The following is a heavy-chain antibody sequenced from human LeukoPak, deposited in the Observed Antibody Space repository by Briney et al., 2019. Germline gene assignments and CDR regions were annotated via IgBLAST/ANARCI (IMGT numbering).Heavy chain of an antibody. Sequence: GGSLRLSCAVYGITLSNYGMSWVRQAPGKGLEWVAGISDSGGRTNYADSVKGRFAISRDNPRNTLYLQMNSLRAEDTAVYFCAKRGVVIRVILVGFHKEAYYFDSWGQGALVTVSS. J-gene: IGHJ4*02. CDR1: GITLSNYG. V-gene: IGHV3-23*01. CDR2: ISDSGGRT. D-gene: IGHD3-22*01. CDR3: AKRGVVIRVILVGFHKEAYYFDS.